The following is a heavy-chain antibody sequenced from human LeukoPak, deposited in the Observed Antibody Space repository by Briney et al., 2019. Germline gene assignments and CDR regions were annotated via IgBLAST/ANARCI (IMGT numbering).Heavy chain of an antibody. J-gene: IGHJ4*02. Sequence: MASETLSLTCTVSASSISSGYYWGWIRQPPGKGLGWIGTIYYSGGTHYHYNPSLKSRVTISVDTSKNQFSLKLSSVTAADTAVYYCARGYYDILTGYSPGPSFDYWGQGTLVTVSS. CDR1: ASSISSGYY. V-gene: IGHV4-38-2*02. CDR3: ARGYYDILTGYSPGPSFDY. D-gene: IGHD3-9*01. CDR2: IYYSGGT.